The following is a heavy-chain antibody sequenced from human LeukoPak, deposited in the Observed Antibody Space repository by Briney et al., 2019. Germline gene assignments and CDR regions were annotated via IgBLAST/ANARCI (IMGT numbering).Heavy chain of an antibody. D-gene: IGHD2-15*01. Sequence: SETLCLTCAVYGGSFSGYYWSWIRQPPGKGLEWIGEINHSGSTNYNPSLKSRVTISVDTSKNQFSLKLSSVTAADTAVYYCASITSMVAATDYFDYWGQGTLVTVSS. CDR3: ASITSMVAATDYFDY. CDR2: INHSGST. J-gene: IGHJ4*02. CDR1: GGSFSGYY. V-gene: IGHV4-34*01.